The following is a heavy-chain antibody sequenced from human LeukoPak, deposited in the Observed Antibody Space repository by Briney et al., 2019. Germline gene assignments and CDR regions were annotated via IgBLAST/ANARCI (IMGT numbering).Heavy chain of an antibody. CDR1: GFTFSDYE. Sequence: PGGSLRLSRAASGFTFSDYEMNWVRQAPGKGLEWVSYISSSGSAIYYAGSVRGRFTISRDNAKNSLYLQMNSLRAEDTAVYYCARDRPLPDDSRTFDYWGQGTLVTVSS. V-gene: IGHV3-48*03. CDR2: ISSSGSAI. D-gene: IGHD3-22*01. CDR3: ARDRPLPDDSRTFDY. J-gene: IGHJ4*02.